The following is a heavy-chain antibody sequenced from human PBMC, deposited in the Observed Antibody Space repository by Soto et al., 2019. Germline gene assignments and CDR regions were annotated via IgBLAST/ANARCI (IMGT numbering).Heavy chain of an antibody. V-gene: IGHV3-23*01. J-gene: IGHJ6*02. D-gene: IGHD2-2*01. CDR2: ISGSGGST. Sequence: GGSLRLSCAASGFTFSSYAMSWVRQAPGKGLEWVSAISGSGGSTYYADSVKGRFTISRDNSKNTLYLQMNSLRAEDTAVYYCAKDTPYIVVVPAAMRPGYYGMDVWGQGTTVTVSS. CDR3: AKDTPYIVVVPAAMRPGYYGMDV. CDR1: GFTFSSYA.